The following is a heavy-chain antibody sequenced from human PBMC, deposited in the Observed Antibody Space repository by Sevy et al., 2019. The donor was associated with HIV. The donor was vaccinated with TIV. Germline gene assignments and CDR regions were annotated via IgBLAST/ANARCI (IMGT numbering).Heavy chain of an antibody. V-gene: IGHV3-49*03. D-gene: IGHD3-16*01. CDR1: GFTFGDYA. J-gene: IGHJ3*01. CDR2: FRSKGYGGTT. Sequence: GGSLRLSCTASGFTFGDYAMSWFRQAPGKGLEWVGLFRSKGYGGTTEYAGSVKVRFIMSRDDSKSIAYLQMNSLKTEDTAVYYCTRGPRGGWAFDLWGQGTMVTVSS. CDR3: TRGPRGGWAFDL.